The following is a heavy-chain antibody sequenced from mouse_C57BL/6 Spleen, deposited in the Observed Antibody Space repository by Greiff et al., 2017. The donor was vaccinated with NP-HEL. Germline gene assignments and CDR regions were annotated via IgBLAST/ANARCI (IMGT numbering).Heavy chain of an antibody. Sequence: QVQLQQSGPELVKPGASVKISCKASGYAFSSSWMNWVKQRPGQGLEWIGRIYPGDGDTNYNGKFKGKATLTADKSSSTAYMQLSSLTSEDSAVYFCARGDVGGYWGQGTTLTVSS. D-gene: IGHD3-3*01. CDR2: IYPGDGDT. CDR1: GYAFSSSW. J-gene: IGHJ2*01. CDR3: ARGDVGGY. V-gene: IGHV1-82*01.